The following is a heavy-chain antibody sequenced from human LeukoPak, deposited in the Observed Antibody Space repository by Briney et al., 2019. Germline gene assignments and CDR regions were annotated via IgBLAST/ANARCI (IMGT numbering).Heavy chain of an antibody. J-gene: IGHJ6*04. CDR2: ILYDGSNK. D-gene: IGHD3-10*02. Sequence: GGSLRLSCAASGFTFSSYAMHWVRQAPGKGLEWVAVILYDGSNKYYADSVKGRFTISRDNSKNTLYLQMNSLRAEDTAVYYCAELGITMIGGVWGKGTTVTISS. CDR1: GFTFSSYA. CDR3: AELGITMIGGV. V-gene: IGHV3-30*04.